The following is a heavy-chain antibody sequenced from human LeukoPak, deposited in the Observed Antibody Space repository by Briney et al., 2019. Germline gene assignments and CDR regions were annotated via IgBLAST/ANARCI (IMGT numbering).Heavy chain of an antibody. CDR3: ARESRLWFGELSLDY. CDR2: IYYSGST. Sequence: SETLSLTCTVSGGSISSYYWSWIRQPPGKGLKWIGYIYYSGSTNYNPSLKSRVTISVDTSKNQFSLKLSSVTAADTAVYYCARESRLWFGELSLDYWGQGTLVTVSS. V-gene: IGHV4-59*12. CDR1: GGSISSYY. D-gene: IGHD3-10*01. J-gene: IGHJ4*02.